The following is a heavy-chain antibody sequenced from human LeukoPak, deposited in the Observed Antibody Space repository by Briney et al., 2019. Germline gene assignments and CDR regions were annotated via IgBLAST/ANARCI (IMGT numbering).Heavy chain of an antibody. J-gene: IGHJ4*02. Sequence: SETLSLTCTVSGGSVSSSTNYWGWIRQPPGKGLEWIGTIYYSGSTYYNPSLKSRVTISVDTSKNQFSLKLSSVTAADTAVYYCARVSYYDMGDYFDYWGQGTLVTVSS. CDR3: ARVSYYDMGDYFDY. CDR2: IYYSGST. CDR1: GGSVSSSTNY. V-gene: IGHV4-39*07. D-gene: IGHD3-22*01.